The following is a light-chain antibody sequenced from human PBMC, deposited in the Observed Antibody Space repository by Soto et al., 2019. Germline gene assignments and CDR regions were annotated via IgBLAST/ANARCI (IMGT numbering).Light chain of an antibody. CDR3: QQSYSTPPT. J-gene: IGKJ2*01. CDR2: AAS. Sequence: DLQMTQSPSSLSATVGDRVTIICRASQSISIYLNWYQQKPGKAPNLLIYAASTLQSGVPSRFSGSGSETDFTLTISSLQPEDFATYYCQQSYSTPPTFGLGTKLEIK. CDR1: QSISIY. V-gene: IGKV1-39*01.